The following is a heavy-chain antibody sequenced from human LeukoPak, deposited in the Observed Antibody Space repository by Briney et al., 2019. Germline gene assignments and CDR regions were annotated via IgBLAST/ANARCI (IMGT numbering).Heavy chain of an antibody. CDR1: GFIFSRYG. CDR3: ARAHNWKYGSFDF. J-gene: IGHJ4*02. V-gene: IGHV3-23*01. CDR2: ISGSGGTT. Sequence: GGSLRLSCAASGFIFSRYGMSWVRQAPGKGLEWVSAISGSGGTTYYADSVKGRFTISRDNAKNSLYLQMNSLRAEDTAVYYCARAHNWKYGSFDFWGQGTLVTVSS. D-gene: IGHD1-7*01.